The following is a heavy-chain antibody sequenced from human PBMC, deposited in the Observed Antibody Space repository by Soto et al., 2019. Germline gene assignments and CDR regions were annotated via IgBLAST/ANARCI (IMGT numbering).Heavy chain of an antibody. V-gene: IGHV4-59*01. CDR3: AREGPKGSGSYYNWFDP. CDR1: GGPISSYY. CDR2: IYYSGST. D-gene: IGHD3-10*01. J-gene: IGHJ5*02. Sequence: TETLSLTCTVSGGPISSYYWSWIRQPPGKGLEWIGYIYYSGSTNYNPSLKSRVTISVDTSKNQFSLKLSSVTAADTALYYCAREGPKGSGSYYNWFDPWGQGTLVTVSS.